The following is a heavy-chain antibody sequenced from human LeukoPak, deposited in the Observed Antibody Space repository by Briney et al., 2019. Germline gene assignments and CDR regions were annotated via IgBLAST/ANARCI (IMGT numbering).Heavy chain of an antibody. Sequence: PGGSLRLSCAASGFTFSSYEMNWVRQAPGKGLEWVACISNSGSTTFHADSVKGRFTISRDNAKNALFLQMNSLRAEDTAVYYCTTKSTYWGQGTLVTVSS. CDR3: TTKSTY. CDR1: GFTFSSYE. V-gene: IGHV3-48*03. D-gene: IGHD2/OR15-2a*01. CDR2: ISNSGSTT. J-gene: IGHJ4*02.